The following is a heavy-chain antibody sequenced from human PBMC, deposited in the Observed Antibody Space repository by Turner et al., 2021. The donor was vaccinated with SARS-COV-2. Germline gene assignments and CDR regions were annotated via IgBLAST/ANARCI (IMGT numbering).Heavy chain of an antibody. CDR3: ARDLGGLRFDY. Sequence: ELQLVESGGGLIPPGGSLRLSCAASGFTVSSNYISWVRQAPGKGLVWVSVIYSGGSTFYADSVKGRFTISRDNSKNTLYLQMNSLRAEDTAVYYCARDLGGLRFDYWGQGTLVTVAS. D-gene: IGHD2-15*01. V-gene: IGHV3-53*01. CDR1: GFTVSSNY. J-gene: IGHJ4*02. CDR2: IYSGGST.